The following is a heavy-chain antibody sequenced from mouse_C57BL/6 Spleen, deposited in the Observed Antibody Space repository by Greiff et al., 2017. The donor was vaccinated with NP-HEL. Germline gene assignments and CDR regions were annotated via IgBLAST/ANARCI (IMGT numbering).Heavy chain of an antibody. CDR2: IDPPASET. D-gene: IGHD1-1*01. Sequence: QVQLQQPGAELVRPGSSVKLSCKASGYTFTSYWMHWVKQRPIQGLEWIGTIDPPASETHYNQKFKDKATLTVDKSSSTAYMQLSSLTSEDSAVYYCAREGTYGSSFAYWGQGTLVTVSA. J-gene: IGHJ3*01. V-gene: IGHV1-52*01. CDR3: AREGTYGSSFAY. CDR1: GYTFTSYW.